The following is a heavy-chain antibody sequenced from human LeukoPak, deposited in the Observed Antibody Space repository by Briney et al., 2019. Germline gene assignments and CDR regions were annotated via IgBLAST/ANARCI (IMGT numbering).Heavy chain of an antibody. CDR3: ARGVGVKPFDY. J-gene: IGHJ4*02. CDR1: GGSFSGYY. CDR2: INHSGST. V-gene: IGHV4-34*01. Sequence: SETLSLTCAVYGGSFSGYYWSWIRQPPGKGLERIGEINHSGSTNYNPSLKSRVTISVDTSKNQFSLKLSSVTAADTAVYYCARGVGVKPFDYWGQGTLVTVSS. D-gene: IGHD3-22*01.